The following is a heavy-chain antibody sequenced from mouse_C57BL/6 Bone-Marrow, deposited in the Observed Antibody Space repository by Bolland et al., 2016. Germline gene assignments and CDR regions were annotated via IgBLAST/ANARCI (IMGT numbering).Heavy chain of an antibody. D-gene: IGHD2-4*01. CDR3: ARERAMITPYAMDY. J-gene: IGHJ4*01. Sequence: TNYNQKFKGKSTLTVDKSSSTAYIQLSSLTSEDSAVYYCARERAMITPYAMDYWGQGTS. CDR2: T. V-gene: IGHV1-69*01.